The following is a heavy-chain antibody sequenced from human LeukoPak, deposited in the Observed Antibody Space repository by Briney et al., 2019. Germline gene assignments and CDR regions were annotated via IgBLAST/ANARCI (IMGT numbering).Heavy chain of an antibody. J-gene: IGHJ4*02. Sequence: SETLSLTCTVSGGSISSGGYYWSWIRQHPGKGLEWIGYIYYSGSTYYNPSLKSRVTISVDTSKNQFSLKLSSVTAADTAVYYCARSDYGSGSPIDYWGQGTLVTVSS. V-gene: IGHV4-31*03. CDR2: IYYSGST. CDR1: GGSISSGGYY. CDR3: ARSDYGSGSPIDY. D-gene: IGHD3-10*01.